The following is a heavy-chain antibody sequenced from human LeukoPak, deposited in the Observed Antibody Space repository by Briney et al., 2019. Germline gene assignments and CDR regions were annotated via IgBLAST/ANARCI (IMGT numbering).Heavy chain of an antibody. D-gene: IGHD2-2*01. J-gene: IGHJ3*02. CDR3: ASQLGAFEI. V-gene: IGHV4-61*02. Sequence: SQTLSLTCTVSGGSISSGSYYWTWIRQPAGKGPEWIGRIFTRGSTNYNPSLKSRVTISLDTSKNQFSLKLSSVTAADTAVYYCASQLGAFEIWGQGTMVTVSS. CDR1: GGSISSGSYY. CDR2: IFTRGST.